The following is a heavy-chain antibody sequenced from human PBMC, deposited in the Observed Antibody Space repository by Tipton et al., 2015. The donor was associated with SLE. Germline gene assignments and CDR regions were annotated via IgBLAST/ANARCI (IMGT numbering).Heavy chain of an antibody. D-gene: IGHD1-26*01. Sequence: TLSLTCTVSGGSISSYYWSWIRQPPGKGPEWIGEMWHIGTTNYNPSLSGRVTISIDKSKNQFSLKVYSVTAADTAVYYCAVRRVGATSVGKSPFDHWGQGTLVTVSS. V-gene: IGHV4-59*07. J-gene: IGHJ4*02. CDR2: MWHIGTT. CDR1: GGSISSYY. CDR3: AVRRVGATSVGKSPFDH.